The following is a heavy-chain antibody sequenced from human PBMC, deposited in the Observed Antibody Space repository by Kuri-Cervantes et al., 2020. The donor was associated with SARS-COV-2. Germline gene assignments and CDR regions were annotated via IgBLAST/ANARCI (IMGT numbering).Heavy chain of an antibody. D-gene: IGHD4-11*01. V-gene: IGHV1-3*01. CDR1: GYTFTSYA. CDR3: ARDHPYSNYDYYCYGMDV. J-gene: IGHJ6*02. Sequence: ASVKVSCKASGYTFTSYAMHWVRQAPGQRLEWMGWINAGNGNTKYSQKFQGRVTITRDTSASTAYMELSSLRSEDTAVYYCARDHPYSNYDYYCYGMDVWGQGTTVTVSS. CDR2: INAGNGNT.